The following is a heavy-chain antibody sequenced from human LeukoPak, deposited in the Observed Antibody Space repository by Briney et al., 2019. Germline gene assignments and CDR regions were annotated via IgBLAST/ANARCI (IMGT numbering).Heavy chain of an antibody. D-gene: IGHD3-10*01. Sequence: SETLSLTCTVSGYSISSGYYWGWIRQPPGRGLEWIASIYYRGSTHYNPSLASLKSRVTISGDTSKNQFSLKLSSVTAADTAVYYCARDRIYGLGSDHFDYWGQGTLVTVSS. CDR3: ARDRIYGLGSDHFDY. V-gene: IGHV4-38-2*02. J-gene: IGHJ4*02. CDR2: IYYRGST. CDR1: GYSISSGYY.